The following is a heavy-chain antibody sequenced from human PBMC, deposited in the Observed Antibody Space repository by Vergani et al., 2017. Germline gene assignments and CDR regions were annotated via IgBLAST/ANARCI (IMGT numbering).Heavy chain of an antibody. Sequence: QVQLVQSGAEVKKPGSSVKVSCKASGGTFSSYTISWVRQAPGQGLEWMGRIIPILGIANYAQKFQGRVTITADKSTSTAYMGLSSLRSEDTAVYYCARAVLDVRGYSGYAPPDYWGQGTLVTVSS. CDR2: IIPILGIA. D-gene: IGHD5-12*01. CDR1: GGTFSSYT. V-gene: IGHV1-69*02. J-gene: IGHJ4*02. CDR3: ARAVLDVRGYSGYAPPDY.